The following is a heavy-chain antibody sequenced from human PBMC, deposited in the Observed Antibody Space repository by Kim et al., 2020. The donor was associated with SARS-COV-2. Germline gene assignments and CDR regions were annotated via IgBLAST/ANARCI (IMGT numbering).Heavy chain of an antibody. CDR2: IIPIFGTA. D-gene: IGHD6-13*01. CDR1: GGTFSSYA. Sequence: SVKVSCKASGGTFSSYAISWVRQAPGQGLEWMGGIIPIFGTANYAQKFQGRVTITADESTSTAYMELSSLRSEDTAVYYCARGIHSSSWRWEDNLGPPYYYYGMDVWGQGTTVTVSS. CDR3: ARGIHSSSWRWEDNLGPPYYYYGMDV. J-gene: IGHJ6*02. V-gene: IGHV1-69*13.